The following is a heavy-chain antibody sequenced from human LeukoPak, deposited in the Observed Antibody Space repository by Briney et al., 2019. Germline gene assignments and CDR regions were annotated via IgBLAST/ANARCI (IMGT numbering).Heavy chain of an antibody. Sequence: GASVKVSCKASGGTFSSYAISWVRQAPGQGLEWMGGIIPIFGTANYAQKLQGRVTITADKSTSTAYMELSSLRSEDTAVYYCARALKYYDILTGSNWFDPWGQGTLVTVSS. J-gene: IGHJ5*02. CDR1: GGTFSSYA. V-gene: IGHV1-69*06. D-gene: IGHD3-9*01. CDR3: ARALKYYDILTGSNWFDP. CDR2: IIPIFGTA.